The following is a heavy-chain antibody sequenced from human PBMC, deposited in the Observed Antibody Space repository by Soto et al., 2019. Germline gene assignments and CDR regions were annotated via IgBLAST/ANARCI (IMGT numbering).Heavy chain of an antibody. CDR3: ARGPPVVVAHYYYYMDV. V-gene: IGHV4-34*01. CDR1: GGSFSGYY. D-gene: IGHD2-15*01. Sequence: SETLSLTCAVYGGSFSGYYRSWIRQPPGKGLEWIGEINHSGSTNYNPSLKSRVTISVDTSKNQFSLKLSSVTAADTAVYYCARGPPVVVAHYYYYMDVWGKGTTVTVS. CDR2: INHSGST. J-gene: IGHJ6*03.